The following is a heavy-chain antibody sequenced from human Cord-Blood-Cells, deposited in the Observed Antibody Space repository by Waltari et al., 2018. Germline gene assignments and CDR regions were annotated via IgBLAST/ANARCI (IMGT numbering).Heavy chain of an antibody. J-gene: IGHJ3*02. Sequence: QVQLVESGGGVVQPGRSLRLSCAASGFTFSSYGMHWVRQAPGKGLEWVAVIWYDGSNKYYADSVKGRFTIYRDNSKNTLYLQMNSLRAEDTAVYYCARGFERELDAFDIWGQGTMVTVSS. CDR1: GFTFSSYG. D-gene: IGHD1-26*01. CDR3: ARGFERELDAFDI. CDR2: IWYDGSNK. V-gene: IGHV3-33*01.